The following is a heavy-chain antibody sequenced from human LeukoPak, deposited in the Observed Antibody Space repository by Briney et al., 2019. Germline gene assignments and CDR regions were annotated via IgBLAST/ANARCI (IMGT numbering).Heavy chain of an antibody. CDR1: GGTFNSYA. J-gene: IGHJ4*02. V-gene: IGHV1-69*10. D-gene: IGHD3-10*01. CDR2: IIPILGIA. CDR3: AYYYGSGSYYTFDY. Sequence: GASVKVSCKASGGTFNSYAISWVRQAPGQGLEWMGGIIPILGIANYAQKFQGRVTITADKSTSTAYMELSSLRSEDTAVYYCAYYYGSGSYYTFDYWGQGTLVTVSS.